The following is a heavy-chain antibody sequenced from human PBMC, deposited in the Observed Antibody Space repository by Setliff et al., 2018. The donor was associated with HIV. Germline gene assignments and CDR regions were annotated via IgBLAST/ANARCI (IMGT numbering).Heavy chain of an antibody. CDR2: IYTNGST. V-gene: IGHV4-4*08. Sequence: SETLSLTCTVSGGSISSYYWSWIRQPPGKGLEWIGYIYTNGSTNYNPSLKSRVTISVDTSKNQFSLKLNSVTAADTAVYYCASGREAVAGALHFDYWGQGPLVTVSS. CDR3: ASGREAVAGALHFDY. CDR1: GGSISSYY. D-gene: IGHD6-19*01. J-gene: IGHJ4*02.